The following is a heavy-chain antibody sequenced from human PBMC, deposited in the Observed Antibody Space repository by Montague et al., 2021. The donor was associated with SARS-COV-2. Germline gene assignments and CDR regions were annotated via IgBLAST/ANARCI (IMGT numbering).Heavy chain of an antibody. V-gene: IGHV4-31*03. J-gene: IGHJ4*02. D-gene: IGHD3-3*01. Sequence: TLSLTCTVSGGSISSGGYYWSWIRQHPGKGLEWIGCIYYSGSTYYNPSLKSRVTISVDTSKNQFSLKLSSVTAADTAVYYCARGGTIFGVVIRPFDYWGQGTLVTVSS. CDR2: IYYSGST. CDR3: ARGGTIFGVVIRPFDY. CDR1: GGSISSGGYY.